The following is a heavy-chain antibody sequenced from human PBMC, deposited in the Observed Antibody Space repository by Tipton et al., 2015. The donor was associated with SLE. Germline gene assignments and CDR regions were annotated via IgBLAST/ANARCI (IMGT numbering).Heavy chain of an antibody. CDR2: IYYSGST. J-gene: IGHJ4*02. CDR3: ARVVLVAPPAISIGVDY. V-gene: IGHV4-39*07. Sequence: TLSLTCTVSGGPISSSSYYWGWIRQPPGKGLEWIGSIYYSGSTYYNPSLKSRVTISVDTSKNQFSLNLSSVTAADTAVYYCARVVLVAPPAISIGVDYWGQGTLVTVPS. CDR1: GGPISSSSYY. D-gene: IGHD2-2*02.